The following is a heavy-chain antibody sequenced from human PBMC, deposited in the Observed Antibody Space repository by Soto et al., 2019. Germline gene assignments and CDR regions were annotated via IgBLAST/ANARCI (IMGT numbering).Heavy chain of an antibody. J-gene: IGHJ6*02. D-gene: IGHD2-15*01. CDR1: GGTFSSYA. V-gene: IGHV1-69*13. CDR2: IIPIFGTA. Sequence: ASVKVSCKASGGTFSSYAISWVRQAPGQGLEWMGGIIPIFGTANYAQKFQGRVTITADESTSTAYMELSSLRSEDTAVYYCAREYCSGGSCYRYYYYGLDVWGQGTTVTVSS. CDR3: AREYCSGGSCYRYYYYGLDV.